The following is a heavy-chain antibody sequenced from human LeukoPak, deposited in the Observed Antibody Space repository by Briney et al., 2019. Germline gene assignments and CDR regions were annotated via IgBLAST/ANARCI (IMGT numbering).Heavy chain of an antibody. V-gene: IGHV3-30-3*02. D-gene: IGHD1-26*01. CDR2: ISYDGSNK. Sequence: PGGSLRLSCAASGFTFSSYAMHWVRQAPGKGLELVAVISYDGSNKYYADSVKGRFTISRDNAKKTLYLQMNSLRAEDTAVYYCAKHGGYSGSYRGFDYWGQGTLVTVSS. CDR3: AKHGGYSGSYRGFDY. J-gene: IGHJ4*02. CDR1: GFTFSSYA.